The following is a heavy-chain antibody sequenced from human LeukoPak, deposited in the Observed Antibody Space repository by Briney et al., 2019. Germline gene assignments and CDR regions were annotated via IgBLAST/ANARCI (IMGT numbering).Heavy chain of an antibody. V-gene: IGHV3-23*01. D-gene: IGHD2-15*01. CDR3: AKDGYCSGGNCPRLDAFDL. Sequence: GRSLRPSWAVSAFTLSNYAIRWVRQADGRGLGWVSTFLGSGSGTHYADSVKGRFTISRDNSKNTLYLQTNSLRAEDTAIYYCAKDGYCSGGNCPRLDAFDLWGQGTRVIVSS. CDR1: AFTLSNYA. CDR2: FLGSGSGT. J-gene: IGHJ3*01.